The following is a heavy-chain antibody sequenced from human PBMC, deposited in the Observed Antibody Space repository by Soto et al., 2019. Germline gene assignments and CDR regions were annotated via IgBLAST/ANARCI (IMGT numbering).Heavy chain of an antibody. CDR1: GYTFTSYY. Sequence: ASVKVSCKAYGYTFTSYYMHWVRQAPGQGLEWMGIINPSGGSTSYAQKFQGRVTMTRDTSTSTVYMELSSLRSEDTAVYYCARKARSGSYFSWFDPWGQGTLVTVSS. J-gene: IGHJ5*02. CDR3: ARKARSGSYFSWFDP. V-gene: IGHV1-46*03. CDR2: INPSGGST. D-gene: IGHD3-10*01.